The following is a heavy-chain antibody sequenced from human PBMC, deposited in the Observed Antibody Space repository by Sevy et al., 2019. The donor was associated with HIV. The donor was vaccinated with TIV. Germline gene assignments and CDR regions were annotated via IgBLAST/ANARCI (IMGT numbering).Heavy chain of an antibody. CDR2: IKKDGSEK. D-gene: IGHD3-3*01. Sequence: GGSLRLSCAASGFTFDSYWMTWVRQAPGKGLEWVANIKKDGSEKYYVDSVKGRFTISRDNAKNSLYLQMNSLRAEDTAVYYCARDGSAIWSGLDYWGQGILVTVSS. J-gene: IGHJ4*02. CDR1: GFTFDSYW. V-gene: IGHV3-7*03. CDR3: ARDGSAIWSGLDY.